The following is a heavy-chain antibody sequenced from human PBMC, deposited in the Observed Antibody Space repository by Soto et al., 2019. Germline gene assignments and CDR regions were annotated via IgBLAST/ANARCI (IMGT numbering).Heavy chain of an antibody. V-gene: IGHV4-39*01. CDR3: ARLRPPGNWFDP. J-gene: IGHJ5*02. Sequence: SETLSLTCIVSGGSIISISYYWVWIRQPPGKGLEWIGDVYYSGTTHYNPSLNSRVTISVDTSKNQFSLRLSSVTAADTAVYYCARLRPPGNWFDPWGQGTLVTVSS. CDR2: VYYSGTT. CDR1: GGSIISISYY.